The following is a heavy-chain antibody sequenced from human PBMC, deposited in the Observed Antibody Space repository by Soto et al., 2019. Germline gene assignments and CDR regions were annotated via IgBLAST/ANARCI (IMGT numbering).Heavy chain of an antibody. V-gene: IGHV3-33*05. CDR3: ARDPSVVLVPAEEQP. Sequence: GGSLRLSCAASGFSFRTYAMHWVRQAPGKGLEWVAVISSDGRKEFYVDSVKGRFTISRDNAKNSLYLQMNSLRAEDTAVYYCARDPSVVLVPAEEQPSGQGTLVTVSS. J-gene: IGHJ5*02. CDR2: ISSDGRKE. CDR1: GFSFRTYA. D-gene: IGHD2-2*01.